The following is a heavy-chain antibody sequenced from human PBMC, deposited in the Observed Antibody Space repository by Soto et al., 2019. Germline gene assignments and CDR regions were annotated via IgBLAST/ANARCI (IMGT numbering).Heavy chain of an antibody. J-gene: IGHJ5*01. CDR3: XXXSVTXFXGWLDS. CDR1: GGSISSGGHY. CDR2: IYNIGTT. D-gene: IGHD4-17*01. V-gene: IGHV4-31*01. Sequence: QVQLQESGPGLVKPSQTLSLTCTVSGGSISSGGHYWSWVRQYPGKGPEWIGNIYNIGTTFYNPXXXXXXXXXXXXXXXXXXXXXXXXXXXXXXVXXXXXXSVTXFXGWLDSXGPGXXV.